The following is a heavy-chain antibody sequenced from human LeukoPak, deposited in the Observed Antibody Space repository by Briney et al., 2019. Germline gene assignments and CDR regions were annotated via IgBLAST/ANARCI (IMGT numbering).Heavy chain of an antibody. J-gene: IGHJ4*02. Sequence: GGSLRLSCAASGFTFSSYGMHWVRQAPGKGLEWVAVISYDGSNKYYADSVKGRFTISRDNSKNMLYLQMNSLKAEDTAVYHCAKDEQWLVPRAPLDIDYWGQGTLVTVSS. D-gene: IGHD6-19*01. CDR3: AKDEQWLVPRAPLDIDY. CDR1: GFTFSSYG. V-gene: IGHV3-30*18. CDR2: ISYDGSNK.